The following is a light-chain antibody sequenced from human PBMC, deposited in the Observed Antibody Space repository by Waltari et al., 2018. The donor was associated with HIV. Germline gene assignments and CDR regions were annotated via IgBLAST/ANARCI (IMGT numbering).Light chain of an antibody. J-gene: IGLJ3*02. CDR3: CSYAGSYTLV. CDR2: DVT. CDR1: SSDVGGFTS. V-gene: IGLV2-11*01. Sequence: QSALTQPRSVSGSPGQSVTISCTRTSSDVGGFTSVSWYQQTPAKAPKLMIYDVTKRPSGVPDRFSGSKSVNTASLTISGLEAEDEADYYCCSYAGSYTLVFGGGTKLTVL.